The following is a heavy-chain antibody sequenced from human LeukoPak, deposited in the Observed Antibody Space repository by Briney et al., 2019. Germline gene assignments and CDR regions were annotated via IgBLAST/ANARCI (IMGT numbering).Heavy chain of an antibody. J-gene: IGHJ3*02. CDR2: IYYSGST. D-gene: IGHD2-21*02. V-gene: IGHV4-39*01. Sequence: SETLSLTCTVSGGSISSSSYYWGWIRQPPGKGLEWIGSIYYSGSTYYNPSLKSRVTIPVDTSKNQFSLKLSSVTAADTAVYYCARLLAYCGGDCYSPAFDIWGQGTMVTVSS. CDR3: ARLLAYCGGDCYSPAFDI. CDR1: GGSISSSSYY.